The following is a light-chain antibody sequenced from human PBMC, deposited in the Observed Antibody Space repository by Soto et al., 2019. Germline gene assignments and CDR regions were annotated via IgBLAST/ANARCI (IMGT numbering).Light chain of an antibody. CDR1: SSDIGGYSY. Sequence: QSVLTQPASVSGSPGQSITISCTGTSSDIGGYSYVSWYQHLPGKAPKLLISDVKNRRSGVSNRFSGSKSGNTASLIISGLQAEDEGDYYCCSYTSGSTLVVFGGGTKVTVL. CDR2: DVK. CDR3: CSYTSGSTLVV. J-gene: IGLJ2*01. V-gene: IGLV2-14*03.